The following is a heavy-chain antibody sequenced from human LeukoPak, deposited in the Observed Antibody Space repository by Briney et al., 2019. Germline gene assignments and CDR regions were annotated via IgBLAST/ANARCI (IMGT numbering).Heavy chain of an antibody. CDR2: VFYSGGT. D-gene: IGHD3-16*01. CDR3: ARLYAGAYTRLDP. Sequence: TSETLSLTCTVSGGSISGFHWSWIRPPPGKGLEYIGDVFYSGGTNYNSSLKSRLTISVDTSRNQFSLKLTSVTAADTAVYYCARLYAGAYTRLDPWGQGTLVAVSS. CDR1: GGSISGFH. J-gene: IGHJ5*02. V-gene: IGHV4-59*08.